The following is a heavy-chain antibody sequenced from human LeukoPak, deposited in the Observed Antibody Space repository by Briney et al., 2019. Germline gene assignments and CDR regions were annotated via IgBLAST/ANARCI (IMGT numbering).Heavy chain of an antibody. CDR1: GGSFSGYY. V-gene: IGHV4-34*01. CDR2: IYYSGST. CDR3: ARFPTVAAADTDY. Sequence: RSSETLSLTCAVYGGSFSGYYWSWIRQPPGKGLEWIGSIYYSGSTYYNPSLKSRVTISVDTSKNQFSLKLSSVTAADTAVYYCARFPTVAAADTDYWGQGTLVTVSS. D-gene: IGHD6-13*01. J-gene: IGHJ4*02.